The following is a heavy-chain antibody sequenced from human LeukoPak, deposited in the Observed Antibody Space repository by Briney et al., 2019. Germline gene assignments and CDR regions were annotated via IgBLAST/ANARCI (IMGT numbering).Heavy chain of an antibody. CDR2: ISSSSSYI. CDR3: ARDGTRYYYYYMDV. V-gene: IGHV3-21*01. J-gene: IGHJ6*03. D-gene: IGHD1-1*01. CDR1: GFTFSSYS. Sequence: PGGSLRLSCAASGFTFSSYSMNWVRQAPGKGLEWVSSISSSSSYIYYADSVKGRFTISRDNAKNSLYLQMNSLRAEDTAVYYCARDGTRYYYYYMDVWGKGTTVTVSS.